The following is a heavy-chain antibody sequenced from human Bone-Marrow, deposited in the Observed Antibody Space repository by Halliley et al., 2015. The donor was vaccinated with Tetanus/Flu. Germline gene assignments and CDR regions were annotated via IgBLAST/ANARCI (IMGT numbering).Heavy chain of an antibody. CDR1: DDSISDGGLY. D-gene: IGHD1-1*01. V-gene: IGHV4-31*03. CDR3: ARVITGTHFDA. J-gene: IGHJ5*02. Sequence: TLSLTCTVSDDSISDGGLYWAWIRQHPGKGLEWIGYVHPSGNTYYNPSLKSRLSMSLDTSQNQFSPKVHSVTPADTAMYYCARVITGTHFDAWGQGLLVTVSS. CDR2: VHPSGNT.